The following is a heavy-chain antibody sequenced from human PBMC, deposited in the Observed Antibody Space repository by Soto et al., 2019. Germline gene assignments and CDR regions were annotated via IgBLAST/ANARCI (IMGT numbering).Heavy chain of an antibody. CDR2: INHSGST. V-gene: IGHV4-34*01. D-gene: IGHD2-2*02. J-gene: IGHJ6*03. CDR3: ARGIRRKYYYYYYMDV. Sequence: SETLSLTCAVYGGSFSGYYWSWIRQPPGKGLEWIGEINHSGSTNYNPSLKSRVTISVDTSKNQFSLKLSSVSAADTAVYYCARGIRRKYYYYYYMDVWGQGTTVTVSS. CDR1: GGSFSGYY.